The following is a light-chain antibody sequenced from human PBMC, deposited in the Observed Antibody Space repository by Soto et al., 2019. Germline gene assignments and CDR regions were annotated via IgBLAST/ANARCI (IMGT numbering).Light chain of an antibody. J-gene: IGKJ4*01. Sequence: DIQMTQSPSSLSASVGDNVTITCRASQTISSFLNWHQQKVGKAPKVLMYAAASPQSGVPSRFSGSGSGTHFTLTISSLQPEDSATYYCQQSFSSPVTLGGGTKVDIK. CDR2: AAA. V-gene: IGKV1-39*01. CDR3: QQSFSSPVT. CDR1: QTISSF.